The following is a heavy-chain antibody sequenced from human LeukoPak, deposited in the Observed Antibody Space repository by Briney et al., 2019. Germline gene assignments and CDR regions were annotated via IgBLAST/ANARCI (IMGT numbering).Heavy chain of an antibody. V-gene: IGHV1-2*02. CDR3: ATSGTNWNYGWNNWFDP. CDR2: INPNSGGT. Sequence: ASVKVSCKAPGYTFTGYYMHWVRQAPGQGLEWMGWINPNSGGTNYAQKFQGRVTMTRDTSISTAYMELSRLRSDDTAVYYCATSGTNWNYGWNNWFDPWGQGTLVTVSS. D-gene: IGHD1-7*01. J-gene: IGHJ5*02. CDR1: GYTFTGYY.